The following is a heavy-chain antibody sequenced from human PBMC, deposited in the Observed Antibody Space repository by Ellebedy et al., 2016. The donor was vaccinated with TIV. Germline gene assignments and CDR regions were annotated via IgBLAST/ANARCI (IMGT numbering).Heavy chain of an antibody. J-gene: IGHJ4*02. D-gene: IGHD3-10*01. CDR2: ISSSGGTT. CDR1: GFTFSSYA. Sequence: GGSLRLXXSASGFTFSSYAMHWVRQAPGKGLQYVSDISSSGGTTYYADSVKGRFTISRDNSKNTLYLQMSSLRAEDTAVYFCVKAYGSGSYHDSWGQGTLVTVSS. CDR3: VKAYGSGSYHDS. V-gene: IGHV3-64D*06.